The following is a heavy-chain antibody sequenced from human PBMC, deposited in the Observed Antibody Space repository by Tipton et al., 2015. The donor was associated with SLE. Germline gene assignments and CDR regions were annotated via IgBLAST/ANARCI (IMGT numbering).Heavy chain of an antibody. CDR3: ARDVQESTVTTTFDI. CDR2: ISYSETT. Sequence: TLSLTCTVSGGSISSINYFWGWIRQPPGKGLEWIGYISYSETTNYNPSLKSRVTISVDTSKNQFSLKLRSVTAADTAVYYCARDVQESTVTTTFDIWGQGTMVTVSA. J-gene: IGHJ3*02. V-gene: IGHV4-61*01. D-gene: IGHD4-17*01. CDR1: GGSISSINYF.